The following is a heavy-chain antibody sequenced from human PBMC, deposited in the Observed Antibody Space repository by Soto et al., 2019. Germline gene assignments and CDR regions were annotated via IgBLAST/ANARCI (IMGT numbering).Heavy chain of an antibody. CDR3: TTYRRGEGGRGS. J-gene: IGHJ5*02. CDR2: DYSDST. V-gene: IGHV4-59*08. CDR1: DGSVDSHH. D-gene: IGHD3-16*01. Sequence: QVQLQESGPGLLKPSETLSLTCTVSDGSVDSHHWTWIRQPPGKGLAWIGDYSDSTSYSPSLKSRVSISADTSRNQFSLKLTSVTAADTAVYFCTTYRRGEGGRGSWSQGALVTVSS.